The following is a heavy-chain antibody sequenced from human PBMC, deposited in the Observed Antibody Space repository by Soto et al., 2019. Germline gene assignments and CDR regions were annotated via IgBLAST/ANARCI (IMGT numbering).Heavy chain of an antibody. CDR2: ISYDGSNK. CDR1: GFTFSSYA. D-gene: IGHD1-26*01. V-gene: IGHV3-30-3*01. CDR3: ARGGPESGSYPPFDY. Sequence: PGGSLRLSCAASGFTFSSYAMHWVRQAPGKGLEWVAVISYDGSNKYYADSVKGRFTISRDNSKNTLYLQMNSLRAEDTAVYYCARGGPESGSYPPFDYWDQGSL. J-gene: IGHJ4*02.